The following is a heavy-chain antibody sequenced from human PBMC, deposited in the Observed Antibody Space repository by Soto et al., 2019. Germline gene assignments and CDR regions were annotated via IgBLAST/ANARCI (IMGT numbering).Heavy chain of an antibody. J-gene: IGHJ5*02. CDR2: VNPNSGNT. CDR1: GYTFNNYD. CDR3: ARGRRANFAP. D-gene: IGHD2-15*01. Sequence: QVPLVQSGAEVKRPGASVRVSCKASGYTFNNYDIMWVRQAAGQGLEWMGWVNPNSGNTGYAQRFLGRVTMTRDTSIRTAYMELTSLTSDDTAVYYCARGRRANFAPWGQGTLVTVSS. V-gene: IGHV1-8*02.